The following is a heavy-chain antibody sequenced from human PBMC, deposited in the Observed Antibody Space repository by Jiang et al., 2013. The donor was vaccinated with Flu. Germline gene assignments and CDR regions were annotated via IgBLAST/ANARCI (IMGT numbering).Heavy chain of an antibody. CDR2: IYYSGST. D-gene: IGHD6-19*01. J-gene: IGHJ6*02. Sequence: LLKPSETLSLTCTVSGGSISTYYWSWIRQPPGKGLEWIGYIYYSGSTNYNPSLKSRVTISVDTSKNQFSLKLSSVIAADTAVYYCARQPGGYSSGWYGSYYYYGMDVWGQGTTVTVSS. CDR1: GGSISTYY. V-gene: IGHV4-59*01. CDR3: ARQPGGYSSGWYGSYYYYGMDV.